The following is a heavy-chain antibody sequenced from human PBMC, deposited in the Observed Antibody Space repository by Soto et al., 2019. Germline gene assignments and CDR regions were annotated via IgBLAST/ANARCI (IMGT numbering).Heavy chain of an antibody. J-gene: IGHJ4*02. Sequence: QVHLQESGPGLVKPSGTLSLTCAVSGGSITTNWWSWVRQPPGKGLEWIGEIYHSGTTNYNPSLRGRVTIAVDKSNNQFSLNLNTVTAADSAIYYCALYIALPRTRGIDYWGQGNMVTVSS. CDR1: GGSITTNW. CDR2: IYHSGTT. D-gene: IGHD3-3*02. V-gene: IGHV4-4*02. CDR3: ALYIALPRTRGIDY.